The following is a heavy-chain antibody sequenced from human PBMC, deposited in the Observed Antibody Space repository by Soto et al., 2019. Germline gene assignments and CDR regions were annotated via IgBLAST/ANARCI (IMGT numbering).Heavy chain of an antibody. CDR2: IIPIFGTA. D-gene: IGHD3-22*01. CDR1: GGAFSSYA. Sequence: SVKVSCKASGGAFSSYAISWVRQAPGQGLEWMGGIIPIFGTANYAQKFQGRVTITADESTSTAYMELSSLRSEDTAVYYCASIDSSGYYPRSYYYGMDVWGQGTTVTVSS. CDR3: ASIDSSGYYPRSYYYGMDV. V-gene: IGHV1-69*13. J-gene: IGHJ6*02.